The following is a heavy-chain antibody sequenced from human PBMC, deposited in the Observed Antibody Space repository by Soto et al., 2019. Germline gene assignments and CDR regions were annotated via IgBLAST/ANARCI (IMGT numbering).Heavy chain of an antibody. CDR3: ASPSDSSSSVFWFDP. CDR1: GGTFSSYA. D-gene: IGHD6-6*01. Sequence: QVQLVQSGAEVKKPGSSVKVSCKASGGTFSSYAISWVRQAPGQGLEWMGGIIPIFGTANYAQKFQGRVTIXXDXSXNTAYMELSSLRSEDTAVYYCASPSDSSSSVFWFDPWGQGTLVTVSS. V-gene: IGHV1-69*12. J-gene: IGHJ5*02. CDR2: IIPIFGTA.